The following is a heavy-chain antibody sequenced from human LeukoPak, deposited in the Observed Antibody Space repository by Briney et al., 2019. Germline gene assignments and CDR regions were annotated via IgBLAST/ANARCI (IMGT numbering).Heavy chain of an antibody. CDR1: GYTFTSYD. V-gene: IGHV1-8*02. J-gene: IGHJ4*02. Sequence: ASVKVSCKASGYTFTSYDINWVRQATGQGLEWMGWMNPNSGNTGYAQKFQGRVTMTRDTSVGTAYMELSSLRSEDTAVYYCARAIRRGELERYWGQGTLVTVSS. CDR2: MNPNSGNT. CDR3: ARAIRRGELERY. D-gene: IGHD3-10*01.